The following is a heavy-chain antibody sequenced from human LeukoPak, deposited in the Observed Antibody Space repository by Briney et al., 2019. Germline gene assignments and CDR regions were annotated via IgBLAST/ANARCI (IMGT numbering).Heavy chain of an antibody. J-gene: IGHJ5*02. CDR2: INAGNGNT. CDR3: ARDASFTWIQLWSGGGWFDP. D-gene: IGHD5-18*01. Sequence: ASVKVSFKASGYTFTSYAMHWVRQAPGQRLEWMGWINAGNGNTKYSQEFQGRVTITRDTSASTAYMELSSLRSEDTAVYYCARDASFTWIQLWSGGGWFDPWGQGTLVTVSS. CDR1: GYTFTSYA. V-gene: IGHV1-3*03.